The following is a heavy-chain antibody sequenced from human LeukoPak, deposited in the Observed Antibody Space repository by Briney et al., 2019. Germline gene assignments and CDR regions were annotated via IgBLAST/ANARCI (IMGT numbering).Heavy chain of an antibody. V-gene: IGHV1-69*13. CDR2: IIPIFGTA. CDR3: ARATAYSSWFDT. Sequence: SVKVSCKASGYTFTSYGISWVRQAPGQGLEWMGGIIPIFGTANYAQKFQGRVTITADESTSTAYMELSSLRSEDTAVYYCARATAYSSWFDTWGQGTLVTVSS. D-gene: IGHD4-11*01. CDR1: GYTFTSYG. J-gene: IGHJ5*02.